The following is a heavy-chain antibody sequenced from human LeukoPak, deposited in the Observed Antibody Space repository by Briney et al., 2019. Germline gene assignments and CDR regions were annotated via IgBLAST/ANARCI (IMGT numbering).Heavy chain of an antibody. D-gene: IGHD6-19*01. CDR2: ISYDGSNK. CDR1: GFTFSSYA. Sequence: QPGRSLRLSCAASGFTFSSYAMHWVRQAPGKGLEWVAVISYDGSNKYYADSVKGRFTISRDNSKNTLYLQMNSLRAEDTAVYYCARVETGYSSLQDAFDIWGQGTMVTVSS. V-gene: IGHV3-30-3*01. CDR3: ARVETGYSSLQDAFDI. J-gene: IGHJ3*02.